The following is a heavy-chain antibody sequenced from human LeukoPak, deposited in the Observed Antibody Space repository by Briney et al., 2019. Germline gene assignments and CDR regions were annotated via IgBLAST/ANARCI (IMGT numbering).Heavy chain of an antibody. CDR3: ARGRGGLVVPGVYYQFMDV. Sequence: SETLSLTCTVSGGSISSSSYYWGWIRQPPGKGLEWIGNIYYSGSTYYNPSLKSRVTISVDTSTTQFSLKVTSVTAADTAVYYCARGRGGLVVPGVYYQFMDVWGKGTTVTVSS. J-gene: IGHJ6*03. CDR1: GGSISSSSYY. D-gene: IGHD2-2*01. CDR2: IYYSGST. V-gene: IGHV4-39*07.